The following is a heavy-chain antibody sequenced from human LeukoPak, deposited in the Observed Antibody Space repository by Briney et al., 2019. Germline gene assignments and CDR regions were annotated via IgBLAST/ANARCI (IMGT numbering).Heavy chain of an antibody. CDR1: GGSISTYY. CDR2: VQYSGNT. J-gene: IGHJ5*02. CDR3: ARDGVTAHNWFDP. D-gene: IGHD2-21*02. V-gene: IGHV4-59*01. Sequence: KSSETLSLTCTVSGGSISTYYWSWIRQPPGKGLEWIGHVQYSGNTNYNPSLKSRVTISVDTSKNQFSLKVSSVTAADTAVYYCARDGVTAHNWFDPWGQETLVTVSS.